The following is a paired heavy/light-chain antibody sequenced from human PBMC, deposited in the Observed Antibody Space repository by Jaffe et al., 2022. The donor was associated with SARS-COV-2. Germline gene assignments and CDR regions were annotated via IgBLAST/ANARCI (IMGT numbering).Light chain of an antibody. Sequence: DIVMTQSPLSLPVTPGEPASISCRSSQSLLHSNGYNYLDWYLQKPGQSPQLLIYLGSNRASGVPDRFSGSGSGTDFTLKISRVEAEDVGVYYCMQALQMRTFGQGTKVEIK. V-gene: IGKV2-28*01. CDR3: MQALQMRT. CDR2: LGS. J-gene: IGKJ1*01. CDR1: QSLLHSNGYNY.
Heavy chain of an antibody. V-gene: IGHV3-11*01. J-gene: IGHJ6*02. Sequence: QVQLVESGGGLVKPGGSLRLSCAASGFTFSDYYMSWIRQAPGKGLEWVSYISSSGSTIYYADSVKGRFTISRDNAKNSLYLQMNSLRAEDTAVYYCARGQKYGYGMDVWGQGTTVTVSS. CDR3: ARGQKYGYGMDV. CDR2: ISSSGSTI. D-gene: IGHD2-2*01. CDR1: GFTFSDYY.